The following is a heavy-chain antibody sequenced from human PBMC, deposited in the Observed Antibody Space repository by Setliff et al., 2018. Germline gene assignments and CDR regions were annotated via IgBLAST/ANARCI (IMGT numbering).Heavy chain of an antibody. V-gene: IGHV1-18*01. D-gene: IGHD2-21*02. CDR2: ISTDDGDT. CDR3: ARDWFCSGGDCSDVFDF. CDR1: GYTFTTHG. Sequence: VKVSCKASGYTFTTHGISWVRQAPGQGLEWMGWISTDDGDTNFAQKFQGRVTLTTDTSTGTAYMELRSLTFDDTAVYYCARDWFCSGGDCSDVFDFWGQGTMVTVSS. J-gene: IGHJ3*01.